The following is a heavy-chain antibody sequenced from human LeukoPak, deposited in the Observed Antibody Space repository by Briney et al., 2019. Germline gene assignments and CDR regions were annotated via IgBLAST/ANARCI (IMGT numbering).Heavy chain of an antibody. J-gene: IGHJ4*02. Sequence: PSETLSLTCTVSGGSISSSSYYWGWIRQPPGKGLEWIGSIYYSGSTYYNPSLKSRVTISVDTSKNQFSLKLSSVTAAGTAVYYCARDLAYSSRFPAEPFDYWGQGTLVTVSS. V-gene: IGHV4-39*07. CDR2: IYYSGST. D-gene: IGHD6-13*01. CDR3: ARDLAYSSRFPAEPFDY. CDR1: GGSISSSSYY.